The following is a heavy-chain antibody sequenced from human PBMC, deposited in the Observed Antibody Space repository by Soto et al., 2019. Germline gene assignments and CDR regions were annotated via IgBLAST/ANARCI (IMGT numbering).Heavy chain of an antibody. CDR3: AKALSISGTTDYYYGMDV. CDR2: ISYDGSLK. J-gene: IGHJ6*02. D-gene: IGHD1-20*01. Sequence: PGGSLRLSCVASGFTFSNYAMDWVRQAPGKGLEWVAVISYDGSLKKYADPVKGRFTISRDNSKNTLYLQMNSLRGEDTAVYHCAKALSISGTTDYYYGMDVWGQGTTVTVSS. CDR1: GFTFSNYA. V-gene: IGHV3-30*18.